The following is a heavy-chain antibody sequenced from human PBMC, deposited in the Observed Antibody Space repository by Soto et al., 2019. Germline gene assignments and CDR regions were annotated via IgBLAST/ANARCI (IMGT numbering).Heavy chain of an antibody. D-gene: IGHD4-17*01. Sequence: QVQLVESGGGVVQPGRSLRLSCAASGFTFSSYGMHWVRQAPGKWLEWVAVIWYDGSNKYYADSVKGRFTISRDNSKNTLYLQMNSLRAEDTAVYYCARDESGDPDDYWGQGTLVTVSS. CDR2: IWYDGSNK. CDR3: ARDESGDPDDY. V-gene: IGHV3-33*01. J-gene: IGHJ4*02. CDR1: GFTFSSYG.